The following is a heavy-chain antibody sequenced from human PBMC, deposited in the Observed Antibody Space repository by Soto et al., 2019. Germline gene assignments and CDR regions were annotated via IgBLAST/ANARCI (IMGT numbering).Heavy chain of an antibody. CDR3: DREGGGNVCFDP. V-gene: IGHV4-30-4*01. D-gene: IGHD3-16*01. CDR1: GDSISSGYYY. J-gene: IGHJ5*02. CDR2: IFYSGST. Sequence: PSETLSLTCTVSGDSISSGYYYWSWIRQPPGKGLEWIGYIFYSGSTYYNPSLKSRLSISVDASENQFSLELTSVTAADTAVYYRDREGGGNVCFDPWGQGILVTVSS.